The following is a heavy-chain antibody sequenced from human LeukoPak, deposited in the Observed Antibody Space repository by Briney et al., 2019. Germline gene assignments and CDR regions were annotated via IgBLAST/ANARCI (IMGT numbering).Heavy chain of an antibody. D-gene: IGHD3-10*01. Sequence: GGSLRLSCAASGFTFSSYWMSWVRQAPGKGLEWVANIKQDGSEKYYVDSVKGRFTISRDNAKNSLYLQMNSLRAEDTAVYYCARARYPKYHYGSGSTNWFDPWGQGTLVTVSS. CDR2: IKQDGSEK. CDR1: GFTFSSYW. V-gene: IGHV3-7*01. CDR3: ARARYPKYHYGSGSTNWFDP. J-gene: IGHJ5*02.